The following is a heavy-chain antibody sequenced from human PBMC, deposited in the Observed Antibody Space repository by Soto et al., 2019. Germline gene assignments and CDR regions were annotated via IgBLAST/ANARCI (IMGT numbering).Heavy chain of an antibody. Sequence: GGSLRLSCTASGFTFGDYAMSWFRQAPGKGLEWVGFIRSKAYGGTTEYAASVKGRFTISRDDSKSIAYLQMNSLKTEDTAVYYCQGSYYYGSGVDYWGQGTLVTVSS. D-gene: IGHD3-10*01. CDR2: IRSKAYGGTT. CDR3: QGSYYYGSGVDY. CDR1: GFTFGDYA. V-gene: IGHV3-49*03. J-gene: IGHJ4*02.